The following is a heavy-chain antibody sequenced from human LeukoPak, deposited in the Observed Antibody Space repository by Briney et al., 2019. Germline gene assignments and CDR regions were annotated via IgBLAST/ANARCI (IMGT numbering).Heavy chain of an antibody. CDR2: IIPIFGTA. Sequence: AASVKVSCKASGGTFSSYAISWVRQAPGQGLEWMGGIIPIFGTANYAQKLQGRVTITTDESTSTAYMELSSLRSEDTAVYYCASGQDSGSPFDYWGQGTLVTVSS. J-gene: IGHJ4*02. CDR3: ASGQDSGSPFDY. V-gene: IGHV1-69*05. D-gene: IGHD1-26*01. CDR1: GGTFSSYA.